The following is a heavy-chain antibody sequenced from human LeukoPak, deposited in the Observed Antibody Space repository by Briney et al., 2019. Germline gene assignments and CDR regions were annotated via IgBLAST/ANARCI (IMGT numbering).Heavy chain of an antibody. CDR1: GFTISDSW. CDR3: ARGRQLVL. Sequence: GGSLRLSCAASGFTISDSWVTWVRQAPGKGLEWVANIKEDGSEMYYVDSVKGRFTISRDNAKNSLYLQMNSLRVEDTAVYYCARGRQLVLWGQGTLVTVSS. D-gene: IGHD6-13*01. CDR2: IKEDGSEM. V-gene: IGHV3-7*05. J-gene: IGHJ4*02.